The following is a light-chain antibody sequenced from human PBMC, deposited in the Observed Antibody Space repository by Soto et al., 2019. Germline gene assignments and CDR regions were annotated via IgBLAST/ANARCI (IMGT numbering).Light chain of an antibody. CDR2: ATT. V-gene: IGLV7-46*01. CDR1: TGAVTSGHY. CDR3: LLFYSGTFV. Sequence: QAVVTQEPSLTVSPGETVTLTCGSSTGAVTSGHYPYWFQQKPGQAPRTLIYATTNQHSWTPARFSGSLLGGKAALTLSGAQPEDEAEYYCLLFYSGTFVFGGGTKLTVL. J-gene: IGLJ3*02.